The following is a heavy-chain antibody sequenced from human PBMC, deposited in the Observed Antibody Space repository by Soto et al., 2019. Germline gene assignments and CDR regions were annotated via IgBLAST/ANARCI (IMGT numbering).Heavy chain of an antibody. CDR1: EGTFNSYT. CDR3: ATNYGSGSTHFDY. J-gene: IGHJ4*02. Sequence: QVQLVQSGAEVKKPGSSVKVSCTASEGTFNSYTISWVRQAPGQGLEWMGRVVPILGMADFARKFQGRVMITADKSTSTAYMVLRSLRSDDTAVYYCATNYGSGSTHFDYWGQGTLVTVSS. V-gene: IGHV1-69*02. D-gene: IGHD3-10*01. CDR2: VVPILGMA.